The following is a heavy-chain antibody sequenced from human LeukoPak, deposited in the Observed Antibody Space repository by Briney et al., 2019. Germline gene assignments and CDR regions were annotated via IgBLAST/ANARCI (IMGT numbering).Heavy chain of an antibody. CDR2: IYYSGST. J-gene: IGHJ4*02. D-gene: IGHD2-2*01. CDR3: ASSGYCSSTSCYLLSY. V-gene: IGHV4-59*01. Sequence: SETLSLTCTVSGGSISSYYWSWIRQPPGKGXXXXXXIYYSGSTNYNPSLKSRVTISVDTSKNQFSLKLSSVTAADTAVYYCASSGYCSSTSCYLLSYWGQGTLVTVSS. CDR1: GGSISSYY.